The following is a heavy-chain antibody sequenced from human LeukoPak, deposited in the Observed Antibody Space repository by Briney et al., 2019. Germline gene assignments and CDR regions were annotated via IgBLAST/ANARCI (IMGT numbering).Heavy chain of an antibody. D-gene: IGHD3-9*01. J-gene: IGHJ4*02. V-gene: IGHV4-34*01. Sequence: PSETLSLTCAVYGGSFSGYYWSWIRQPPGKGQEWIGEINHSGSTNYNPSLKSRVTISVDTSKNQFSLKLSSVTAADTAVYYCARGPGYYEILTGYQPIDYWGQGTLVTVSS. CDR1: GGSFSGYY. CDR3: ARGPGYYEILTGYQPIDY. CDR2: INHSGST.